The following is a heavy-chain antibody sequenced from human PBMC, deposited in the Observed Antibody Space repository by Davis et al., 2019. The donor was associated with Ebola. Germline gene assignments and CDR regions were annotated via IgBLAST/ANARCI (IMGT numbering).Heavy chain of an antibody. CDR2: INPNSGGT. Sequence: ASVKVSCKASGYTFTSYDISWVRQAPGQGLEWMGWINPNSGGTNYAQKFQGRVTMTRDTSISTAYMELSRLRSDDTAVYYCAVVGEIDYWGQGTLVTVSS. CDR1: GYTFTSYD. J-gene: IGHJ4*02. V-gene: IGHV1-2*02. D-gene: IGHD3-16*01. CDR3: AVVGEIDY.